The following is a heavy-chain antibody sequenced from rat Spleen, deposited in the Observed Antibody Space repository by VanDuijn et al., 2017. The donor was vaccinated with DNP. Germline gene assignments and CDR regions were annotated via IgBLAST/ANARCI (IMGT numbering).Heavy chain of an antibody. V-gene: IGHV5-25*01. CDR2: LSPNGGSI. D-gene: IGHD1-11*01. Sequence: EVQLVESGGGLVQPGRSLKLSCAASGFTFSNYVMAWIRQAPTKGLEWIASLSPNGGSIYYRDSVKGRFSVSRVNTKSSLYLQMDSLRSEDTATYYCSRRPLNTAVTWYFDFWGPGTMVTVSS. CDR1: GFTFSNYV. CDR3: SRRPLNTAVTWYFDF. J-gene: IGHJ1*01.